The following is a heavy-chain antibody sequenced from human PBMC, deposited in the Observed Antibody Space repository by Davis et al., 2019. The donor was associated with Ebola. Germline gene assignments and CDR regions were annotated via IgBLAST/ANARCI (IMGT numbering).Heavy chain of an antibody. V-gene: IGHV4-39*07. D-gene: IGHD6-19*01. Sequence: SETLSLTCTVSGGSISSSSYYWSWIRQPPGKGLEWIGEINHSGSTNYNPSLKSRVTISVDTSKNQFSLQLSSVTAADTAVYYCARLGWKSDYWGQGTLVTVSS. J-gene: IGHJ4*02. CDR3: ARLGWKSDY. CDR2: INHSGST. CDR1: GGSISSSSYY.